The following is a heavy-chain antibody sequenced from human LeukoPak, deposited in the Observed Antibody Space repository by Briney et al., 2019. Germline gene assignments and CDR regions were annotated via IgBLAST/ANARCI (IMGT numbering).Heavy chain of an antibody. J-gene: IGHJ6*02. V-gene: IGHV1-24*01. CDR2: FDPEDGET. Sequence: GASVKVSCKVSGYTLTELSMHWVRQAPGKGLEWMGGFDPEDGETIYAQKFQGRVTITADESTSTAYMELSSLRSEDTAVYYCARLPPQDPYYYGMDVWGQGTTVTVSS. D-gene: IGHD5-12*01. CDR1: GYTLTELS. CDR3: ARLPPQDPYYYGMDV.